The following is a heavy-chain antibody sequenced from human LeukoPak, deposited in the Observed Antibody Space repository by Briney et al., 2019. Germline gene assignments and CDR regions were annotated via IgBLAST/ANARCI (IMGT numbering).Heavy chain of an antibody. CDR3: ARSARADTSAYYPVDY. CDR1: GFSFGTYW. V-gene: IGHV3-7*01. J-gene: IGHJ4*02. D-gene: IGHD3-22*01. CDR2: IKNDESEE. Sequence: GGSLRLSCAASGFSFGTYWMSWVRQAPGKGLEWVANIKNDESEEHYLDSVKGRFTISRDNARNSLYLQMSGLRAGDTAIYYCARSARADTSAYYPVDYWGQGTLVTVSS.